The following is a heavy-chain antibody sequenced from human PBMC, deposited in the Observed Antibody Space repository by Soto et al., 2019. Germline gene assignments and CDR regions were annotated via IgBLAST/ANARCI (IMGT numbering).Heavy chain of an antibody. V-gene: IGHV1-18*01. Sequence: AASVKVSCKASGYTFTSYGISWVRQAPGQGLEWMGWISAYNGNTNYAQKLQGRVTMTTDTSTSTAYMELRSLRSDDTAVYYCARDAPYYDILTGYYLGPARNAFDIWGQGTMVTVSS. D-gene: IGHD3-9*01. CDR3: ARDAPYYDILTGYYLGPARNAFDI. CDR1: GYTFTSYG. J-gene: IGHJ3*02. CDR2: ISAYNGNT.